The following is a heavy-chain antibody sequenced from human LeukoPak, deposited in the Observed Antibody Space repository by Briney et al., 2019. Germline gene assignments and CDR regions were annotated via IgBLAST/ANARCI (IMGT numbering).Heavy chain of an antibody. CDR2: ISSSSSYI. J-gene: IGHJ3*02. D-gene: IGHD2-8*01. V-gene: IGHV3-21*01. CDR1: GFTFSSNS. Sequence: GGSLRLSCVASGFTFSSNSMNWVRQAPGKGLEWVSAISSSSSYIYYADSVKGRFTISRDNAKNSLYLQMNSLRAEDTAVYYCARDQMVDAFDIWGQGTMVTVSS. CDR3: ARDQMVDAFDI.